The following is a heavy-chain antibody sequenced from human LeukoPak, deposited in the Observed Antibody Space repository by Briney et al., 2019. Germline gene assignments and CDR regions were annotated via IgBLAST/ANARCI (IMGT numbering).Heavy chain of an antibody. CDR3: AHGSGWLYDY. CDR2: IYWNDDN. CDR1: GFSLSTRGVG. J-gene: IGHJ4*02. V-gene: IGHV2-5*01. D-gene: IGHD6-19*01. Sequence: NGSGPTLVKATQTLTLTCTFSGFSLSTRGVGVGWIRQPPGKALEWLALIYWNDDNRYSPSLKSRLTITKDTSKNQVVLTMTNMDPVDTARYYCAHGSGWLYDYWGQGTLVTVSS.